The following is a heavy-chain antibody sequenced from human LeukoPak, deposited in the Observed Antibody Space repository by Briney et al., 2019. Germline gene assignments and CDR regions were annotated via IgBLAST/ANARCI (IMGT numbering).Heavy chain of an antibody. CDR2: VDPEDGET. CDR3: AILIVARTHFDY. D-gene: IGHD2-8*01. V-gene: IGHV1-69-2*01. J-gene: IGHJ4*02. Sequence: ASVKVSCKVSGYTFTDYYMQWVQQAPGKGLEWMGLVDPEDGETIYAEKFQGRVTITADTSTDTAYMELSSLRSEDTAVYYCAILIVARTHFDYWGQGTLVTVSS. CDR1: GYTFTDYY.